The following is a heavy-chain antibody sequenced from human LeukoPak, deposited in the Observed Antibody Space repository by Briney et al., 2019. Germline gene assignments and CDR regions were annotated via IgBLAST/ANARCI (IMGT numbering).Heavy chain of an antibody. CDR1: VYTFTSYG. V-gene: IGHV1-18*01. CDR3: ARRGLGGYDLGDFDY. CDR2: ISAYNGNT. D-gene: IGHD5-12*01. Sequence: GASVKVSCKASVYTFTSYGISWVRQAPGQALEWMGWISAYNGNTNYAQKLQGRVTMTTDTSTSTAYMELRSLRSDDTAVYYCARRGLGGYDLGDFDYWGQGTLVTVSS. J-gene: IGHJ4*02.